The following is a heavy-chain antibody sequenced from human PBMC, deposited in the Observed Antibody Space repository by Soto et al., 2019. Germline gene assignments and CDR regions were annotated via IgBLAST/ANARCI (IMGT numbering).Heavy chain of an antibody. V-gene: IGHV1-18*01. CDR1: GYTFTNYG. Sequence: QVQLVQSGGEVKKPGASVKVSCKASGYTFTNYGISWVRQAPGQGLEWMGWINVYNGNTKYAQKVQGRVTMTTDTSTSTAYMELRSLRSDDTSVYYCARGVGSGGYYNQYNWFDLWGQGTLVTVSS. CDR2: INVYNGNT. J-gene: IGHJ5*02. D-gene: IGHD3-10*01. CDR3: ARGVGSGGYYNQYNWFDL.